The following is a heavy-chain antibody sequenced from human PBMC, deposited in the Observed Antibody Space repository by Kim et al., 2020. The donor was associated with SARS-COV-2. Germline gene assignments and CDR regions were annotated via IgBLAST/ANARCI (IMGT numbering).Heavy chain of an antibody. Sequence: NTNYAQKLQGRVTMTTDTSTSTAYMELRSLRSDDTAVYYCARVSSSIDDYWGQGTLVTVSS. V-gene: IGHV1-18*01. J-gene: IGHJ4*02. D-gene: IGHD6-6*01. CDR3: ARVSSSIDDY. CDR2: NT.